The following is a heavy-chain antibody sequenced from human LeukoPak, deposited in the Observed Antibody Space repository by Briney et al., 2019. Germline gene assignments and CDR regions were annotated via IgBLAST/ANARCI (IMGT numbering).Heavy chain of an antibody. CDR1: GYTFTSYA. CDR2: INTNTGNP. D-gene: IGHD5-18*01. Sequence: ASVKVSCKASGYTFTSYAMNWVRQAPGQGLEWMGWINTNTGNPTYAQGFTGRFVFSLDTSVSTAYLQISSLKAEDTAVYYCARDKFVDTAMVTGPADYWGQGTLVTVSS. CDR3: ARDKFVDTAMVTGPADY. J-gene: IGHJ4*02. V-gene: IGHV7-4-1*02.